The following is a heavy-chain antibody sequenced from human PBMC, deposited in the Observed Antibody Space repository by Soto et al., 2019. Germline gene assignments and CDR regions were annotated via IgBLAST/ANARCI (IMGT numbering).Heavy chain of an antibody. CDR2: IYYSGST. CDR3: ARWFEPVHFDY. Sequence: SETLSLACTVSGGSISSGCYYWSWIRQHPGKGLEWIGYIYYSGSTYYNPSLKSRVTISVDTSKNQFSLKLSSVTAADTAVYYCARWFEPVHFDYWGQGTLVTVSS. D-gene: IGHD3-10*01. J-gene: IGHJ4*02. V-gene: IGHV4-31*02. CDR1: GGSISSGCYY.